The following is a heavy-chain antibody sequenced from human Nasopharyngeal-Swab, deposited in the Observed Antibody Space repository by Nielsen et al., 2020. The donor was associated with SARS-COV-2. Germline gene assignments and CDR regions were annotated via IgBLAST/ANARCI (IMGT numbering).Heavy chain of an antibody. Sequence: SLKISCAASGFTFSSFGMHWVRQAQGKRLEWVALIALDASNEYYGDSVKGRFSLSRDSSKNTLYLQMDSLRGDHKAVYSCARDAPAHSGAFHWGRGSLVTVSS. CDR1: GFTFSSFG. CDR3: ARDAPAHSGAFH. CDR2: IALDASNE. V-gene: IGHV3-30*03. D-gene: IGHD4-17*01. J-gene: IGHJ4*02.